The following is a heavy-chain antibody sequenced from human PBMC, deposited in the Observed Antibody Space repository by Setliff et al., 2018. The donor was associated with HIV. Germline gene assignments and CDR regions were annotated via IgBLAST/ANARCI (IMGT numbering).Heavy chain of an antibody. J-gene: IGHJ4*02. CDR1: GGSVSSGDYY. Sequence: SETLSLTCTVSGGSVSSGDYYYNWIRQSPGKGLEWLGYISSSGSTLYTPSLKSRIAISVDTSKNQFSLKLYSVSAADTAIYYCARRTIFSYYFDFWGLGSLVTVSS. CDR2: ISSSGST. V-gene: IGHV4-30-4*08. CDR3: ARRTIFSYYFDF.